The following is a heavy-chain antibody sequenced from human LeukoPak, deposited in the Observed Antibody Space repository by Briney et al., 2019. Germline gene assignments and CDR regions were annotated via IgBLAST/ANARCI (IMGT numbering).Heavy chain of an antibody. J-gene: IGHJ4*02. D-gene: IGHD3-10*01. CDR2: INHSGST. V-gene: IGHV4-34*01. CDR3: ARRGQGEGYDY. Sequence: KPSETLSLTCAVYGGSLSGYYWSWIRQPPGKGLEWIGEINHSGSTNFSPSLKSRVTISVDTSKNQFSLKLSSVTAADTAVYYCARRGQGEGYDYWGQGTLVPVSS. CDR1: GGSLSGYY.